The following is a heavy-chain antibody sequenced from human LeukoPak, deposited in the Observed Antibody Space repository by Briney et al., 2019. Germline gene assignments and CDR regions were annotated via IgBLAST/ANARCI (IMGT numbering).Heavy chain of an antibody. V-gene: IGHV3-23*01. D-gene: IGHD4-11*01. CDR3: AKVSYTVTTSGLESKDDY. CDR1: GFTFSSYA. J-gene: IGHJ4*02. CDR2: ISGSGGST. Sequence: PGGSLRLSCAASGFTFSSYAMSWVRQAPGKGLEWVSAISGSGGSTYYADSVKGRFTISRDNSKNTLYLQMNSPRAEDTAVYYCAKVSYTVTTSGLESKDDYWGQGTLVTVSS.